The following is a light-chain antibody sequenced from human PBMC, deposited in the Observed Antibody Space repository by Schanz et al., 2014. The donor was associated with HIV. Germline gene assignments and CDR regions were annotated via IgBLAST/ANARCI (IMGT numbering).Light chain of an antibody. CDR3: GTWDSSLSAVV. CDR2: DNN. CDR1: AFNIGHYS. Sequence: QSVLTQPPSVSAAPGQRVTISCSGSAFNIGHYSVSWYQQFPGTVPKLLIYDNNKRPSGIPDRFSGSKSGTSATLGITGLQTGDEADYYCGTWDSSLSAVVFGGGTKLTVL. J-gene: IGLJ2*01. V-gene: IGLV1-51*01.